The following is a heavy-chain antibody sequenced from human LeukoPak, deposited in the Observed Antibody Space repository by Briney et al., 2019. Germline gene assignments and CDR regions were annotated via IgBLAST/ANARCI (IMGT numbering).Heavy chain of an antibody. CDR1: GGSISSSSYY. Sequence: PSETLSLTCTVSGGSISSSSYYWGWIRQPPGKGLEWIGSIYYSGSTYYNPSLKSRVTISVDTSKNQFSLKLSSVTAADTAVYYCARHGGSVDYYDGGGAFDIWGQGTMVTVSS. CDR2: IYYSGST. D-gene: IGHD3-22*01. V-gene: IGHV4-39*07. CDR3: ARHGGSVDYYDGGGAFDI. J-gene: IGHJ3*02.